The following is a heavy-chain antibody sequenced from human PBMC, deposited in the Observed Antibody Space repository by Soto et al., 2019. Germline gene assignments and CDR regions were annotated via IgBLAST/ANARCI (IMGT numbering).Heavy chain of an antibody. Sequence: ASGKVSCMASGYTFVSYSISWMRQAPGQGLAWMGWISAYNGNTNYAQKLQGRVTMTTDTSTSTAYMELRSLRSDDTAVYYGARDPPPPDYWGQGTLVTVSS. CDR1: GYTFVSYS. J-gene: IGHJ4*02. V-gene: IGHV1-18*01. CDR3: ARDPPPPDY. CDR2: ISAYNGNT.